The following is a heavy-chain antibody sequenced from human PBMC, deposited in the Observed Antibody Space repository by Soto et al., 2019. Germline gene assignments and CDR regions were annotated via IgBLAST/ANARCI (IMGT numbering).Heavy chain of an antibody. CDR2: IRSKAYGGTT. CDR3: AKERYESAALDY. V-gene: IGHV3-49*03. CDR1: GFTFGDYA. Sequence: PGGSLRLSCTASGFTFGDYAMSWFRQAPGKGLEWVGFIRSKAYGGTTEYADSVKGRFTISRDNSKNTLYLQMNSLRAEDTAVYYCAKERYESAALDYWGQGTLVTVSS. J-gene: IGHJ4*02. D-gene: IGHD5-12*01.